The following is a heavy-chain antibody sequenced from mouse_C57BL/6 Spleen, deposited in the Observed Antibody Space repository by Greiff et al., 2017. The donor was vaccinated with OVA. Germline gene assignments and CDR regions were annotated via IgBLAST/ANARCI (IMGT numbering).Heavy chain of an antibody. V-gene: IGHV1-82*01. J-gene: IGHJ4*01. CDR1: GYAFSSSW. D-gene: IGHD1-1*01. CDR2: IYPGDGDT. Sequence: VKLMESGPELVKPGASVKISCKASGYAFSSSWMNWVKQRPGKGLEWIGRIYPGDGDTNYNGKFKGKATLTADKSSSTAYMQLSSLTSEDSAVYFCAPDYYGSSSYAMDYWGQGTSVTVSS. CDR3: APDYYGSSSYAMDY.